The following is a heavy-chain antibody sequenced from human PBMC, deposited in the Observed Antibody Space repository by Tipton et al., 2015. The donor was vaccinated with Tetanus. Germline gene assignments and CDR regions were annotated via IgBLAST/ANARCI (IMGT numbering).Heavy chain of an antibody. CDR3: ARSTGSGNYFDN. V-gene: IGHV4-61*03. CDR2: VSYSGRT. Sequence: TLSLTCTVSGASVRAGDYSWNWIRQPPGKGLEWLAYVSYSGRTNSNYFLKSRITVSQDASKNHFSLRLTSVTAADTAVYYCARSTGSGNYFDNWGQGILVAVSS. J-gene: IGHJ4*02. D-gene: IGHD3-10*01. CDR1: GASVRAGDYS.